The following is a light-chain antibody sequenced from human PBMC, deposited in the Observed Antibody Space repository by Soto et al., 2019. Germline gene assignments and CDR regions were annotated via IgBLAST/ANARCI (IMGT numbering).Light chain of an antibody. CDR3: SSYAGSNNFSYV. Sequence: VRKQAPSANGSDGEALPIFKKRTNSEGGGYNYVSWYQQHPGKAPKLMIYEVSKRPSGVPDRFSGSKSGNTASLTVSGLQAEDEADYYCSSYAGSNNFSYVFGTGTKVTVL. V-gene: IGLV2-8*01. CDR2: EVS. J-gene: IGLJ1*01. CDR1: NSEGGGYNY.